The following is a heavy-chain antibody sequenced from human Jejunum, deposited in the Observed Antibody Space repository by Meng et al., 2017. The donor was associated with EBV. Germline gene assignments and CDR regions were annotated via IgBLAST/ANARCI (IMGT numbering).Heavy chain of an antibody. D-gene: IGHD2-21*01. CDR3: GSNGVIGPRDGVDP. CDR2: IDHSGTT. Sequence: QVQLQESGPGLVKPSETLSLTCAVSGGSISSDGYYWNWIRQTPGKGLEWIGEIDHSGTTNYNPSLKSRVTISVDNSKNQFSLKLTSVTAADTAVYYCGSNGVIGPRDGVDPWGQGTLVTVSS. V-gene: IGHV4-31*11. CDR1: GGSISSDGYY. J-gene: IGHJ5*02.